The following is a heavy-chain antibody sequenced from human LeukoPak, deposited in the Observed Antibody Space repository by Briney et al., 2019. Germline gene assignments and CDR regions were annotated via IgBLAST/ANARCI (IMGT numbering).Heavy chain of an antibody. CDR1: GFTFSSNG. V-gene: IGHV3-23*01. J-gene: IGHJ6*02. CDR2: ISGSGGNT. Sequence: GGSLRLSCAASGFTFSSNGMTWVRQAPRKGLEWLSTISGSGGNTYYADSVKGRFTISRDNSKNTLYLQMNSLRAEDTAVYYCATRSTSYYYYGMDVWGQGTTVTVSS. CDR3: ATRSTSYYYYGMDV.